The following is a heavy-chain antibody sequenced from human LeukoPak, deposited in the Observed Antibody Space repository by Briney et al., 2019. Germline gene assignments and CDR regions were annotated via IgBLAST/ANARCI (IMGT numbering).Heavy chain of an antibody. CDR2: IYYSGST. V-gene: IGHV4-39*07. J-gene: IGHJ4*02. CDR3: ARGHRFLEWLLTRDCCYFDY. CDR1: GGSISSGSYY. Sequence: SETLSLTCTVSGGSISSGSYYWGWIRQPPGKGLEWIGSIYYSGSTYYNPSLKSRVTISVDTSKNQFSLKLSSVTAADTAVYYCARGHRFLEWLLTRDCCYFDYWGQGTLVTVSS. D-gene: IGHD3-3*01.